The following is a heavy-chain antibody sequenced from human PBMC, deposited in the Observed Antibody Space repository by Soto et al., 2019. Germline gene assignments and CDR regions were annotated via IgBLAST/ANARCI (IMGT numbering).Heavy chain of an antibody. CDR1: GFSLTTSGVG. J-gene: IGHJ4*02. CDR3: AHRVLRTVFGLVTTTAIYFDF. V-gene: IGHV2-5*02. Sequence: QITLNESGPTVVRPTETLTLTCRFSGFSLTTSGVGVGWIRQSPGKAPEWLALIYWDDDKRYSASLKSRLTITKDTAKTQVVLTVSDLDPTDTATYYCAHRVLRTVFGLVTTTAIYFDFWGQVTPVAVSS. CDR2: IYWDDDK. D-gene: IGHD3-3*01.